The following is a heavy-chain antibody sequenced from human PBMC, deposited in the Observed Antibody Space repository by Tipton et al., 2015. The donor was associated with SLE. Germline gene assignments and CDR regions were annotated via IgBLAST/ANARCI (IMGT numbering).Heavy chain of an antibody. Sequence: SLRLSCAASGFTFSSYSMNWVRQAPGKGLEWVSSISSSSSYIYYADSVKGRFTIPRDNAKNSLYLQMNSLRAEDTAVYYCARWDYYDSSGLDYWGQGTLVTVSS. D-gene: IGHD3-22*01. CDR3: ARWDYYDSSGLDY. J-gene: IGHJ4*02. CDR1: GFTFSSYS. V-gene: IGHV3-21*01. CDR2: ISSSSSYI.